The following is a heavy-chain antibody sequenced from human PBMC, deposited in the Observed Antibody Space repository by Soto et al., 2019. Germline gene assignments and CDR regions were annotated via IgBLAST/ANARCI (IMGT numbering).Heavy chain of an antibody. CDR1: GFTFSSYS. CDR3: ARELARAGYYYYGMDV. J-gene: IGHJ6*02. Sequence: PGGSLRLSCAASGFTFSSYSMNWVRQAPGKGLEWVSSISSSSSYIYYADSVKGRFTISRDNAKNSLYLQMNSLRAEDTAVYYCARELARAGYYYYGMDVWGQGTTVTVSS. D-gene: IGHD6-6*01. CDR2: ISSSSSYI. V-gene: IGHV3-21*01.